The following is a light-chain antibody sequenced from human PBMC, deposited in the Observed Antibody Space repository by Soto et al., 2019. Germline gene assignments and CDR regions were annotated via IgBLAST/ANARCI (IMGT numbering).Light chain of an antibody. CDR1: ENVSKK. Sequence: EIVMTQSPATLSVSPGEGDTLSCRASENVSKKLAWYQQKASQTPGLLIYDASTRATGVPDRFSSNGYGTEFSLIICSLLSGDFAVYYCQQYLNWPSWTFGQGTKGDIK. V-gene: IGKV3-15*01. CDR3: QQYLNWPSWT. CDR2: DAS. J-gene: IGKJ1*01.